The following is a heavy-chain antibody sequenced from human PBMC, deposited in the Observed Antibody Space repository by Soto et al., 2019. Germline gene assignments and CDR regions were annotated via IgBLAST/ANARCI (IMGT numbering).Heavy chain of an antibody. CDR3: ARNALGYCSSTSCSLWGPFDP. Sequence: PGGSLRLSCAASGFTFSSYGMHWVRQAPGKGLEWVAVIWYDGSNKYYADSVKGRFTISRDNSENTLYLQMNSLRAEDTAVYYCARNALGYCSSTSCSLWGPFDPWGQGTLVTVSS. J-gene: IGHJ5*02. V-gene: IGHV3-33*01. CDR2: IWYDGSNK. D-gene: IGHD2-2*01. CDR1: GFTFSSYG.